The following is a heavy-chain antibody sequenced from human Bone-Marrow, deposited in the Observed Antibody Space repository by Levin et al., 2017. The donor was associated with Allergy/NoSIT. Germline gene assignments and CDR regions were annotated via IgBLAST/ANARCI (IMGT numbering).Heavy chain of an antibody. D-gene: IGHD3-9*01. CDR1: GFTFSSYS. Sequence: PGGSLRLSCAASGFTFSSYSMNWVRQAPGKGLEWVSSISSSSSYIYYADSVKGRFTISRDNAKNSLYLQMNSLRAEDTAVYYCARDCYDILTGSDYYYGMDVWGQGTTVTVSS. CDR2: ISSSSSYI. CDR3: ARDCYDILTGSDYYYGMDV. J-gene: IGHJ6*02. V-gene: IGHV3-21*01.